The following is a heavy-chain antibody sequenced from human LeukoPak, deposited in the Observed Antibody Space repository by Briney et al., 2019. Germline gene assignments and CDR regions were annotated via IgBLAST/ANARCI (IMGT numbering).Heavy chain of an antibody. CDR3: AKDPGVYDILTGYSRGVWYFDL. J-gene: IGHJ2*01. CDR1: GFTFSSYG. V-gene: IGHV3-30*02. Sequence: GGSLRLSCAASGFTFSSYGMHWVRQAPGKGLEWVAFIRYDGSNKYYADSVKGRFTISRDNSKNTLYLQMNSLRAEDTAVYYCAKDPGVYDILTGYSRGVWYFDLWGRGTLVAVSS. CDR2: IRYDGSNK. D-gene: IGHD3-9*01.